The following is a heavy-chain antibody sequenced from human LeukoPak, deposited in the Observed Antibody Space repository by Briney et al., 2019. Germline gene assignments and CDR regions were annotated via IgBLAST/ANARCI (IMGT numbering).Heavy chain of an antibody. J-gene: IGHJ6*02. CDR1: GFTFSRYW. CDR3: ARATYCSTTSCSDYYYYGMDV. CDR2: IKPDGSEK. Sequence: GGSLRLSCAASGFTFSRYWMSWVRQAPGKGLEWVANIKPDGSEKYYVDSVKGRFTISRDNAKNSLSLQMNSLRAEDTAVYYCARATYCSTTSCSDYYYYGMDVWGQGTTVTVSS. D-gene: IGHD2-2*01. V-gene: IGHV3-7*01.